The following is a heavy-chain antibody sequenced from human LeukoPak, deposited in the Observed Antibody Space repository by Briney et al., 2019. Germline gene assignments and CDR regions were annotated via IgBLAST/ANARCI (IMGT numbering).Heavy chain of an antibody. CDR2: INGDGDGK. D-gene: IGHD1-1*01. CDR3: ARDSSPDSATTYYDALDM. V-gene: IGHV3-7*01. CDR1: GFSFRRFW. Sequence: GGSLRLSCAGSGFSFRRFWMTWVRQAPGRGLEWVANINGDGDGKRYADSVKDRFTISRDNARSLVFLQIHSLRDEDTALYYGARDSSPDSATTYYDALDMWGQGTMVTVPS. J-gene: IGHJ3*02.